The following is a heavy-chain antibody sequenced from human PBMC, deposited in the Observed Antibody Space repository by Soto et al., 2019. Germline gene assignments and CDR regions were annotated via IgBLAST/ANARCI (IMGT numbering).Heavy chain of an antibody. D-gene: IGHD2-2*01. Sequence: QVQLVQSGAEVKKPGSSVKVSCKASGGTFSSYAISWVRQAPGQGLEWMGGIIPIFGTANYAQKFQGRVTMTAEQSMSTAYMQLSRLRCEDTAVYYCARGPENDVPAAASIDYWGQGTLVTVSS. CDR1: GGTFSSYA. CDR3: ARGPENDVPAAASIDY. J-gene: IGHJ4*02. CDR2: IIPIFGTA. V-gene: IGHV1-69*01.